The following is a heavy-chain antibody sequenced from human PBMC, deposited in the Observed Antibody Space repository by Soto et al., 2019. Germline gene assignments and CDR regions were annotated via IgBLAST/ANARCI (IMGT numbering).Heavy chain of an antibody. CDR3: AKDEGLEIYDSSGYPPGAFDI. CDR1: GFTFSSYG. J-gene: IGHJ3*02. Sequence: QVQLVESGGGVVQPGRSLRLSCAASGFTFSSYGMHWVRQAPGKGLEWVAVISYDGSNKYYADSVKGRFTISRDNSQNTLYLQMNSLRAEDTAVYYCAKDEGLEIYDSSGYPPGAFDIWGQGTMVTVSS. V-gene: IGHV3-30*18. CDR2: ISYDGSNK. D-gene: IGHD3-22*01.